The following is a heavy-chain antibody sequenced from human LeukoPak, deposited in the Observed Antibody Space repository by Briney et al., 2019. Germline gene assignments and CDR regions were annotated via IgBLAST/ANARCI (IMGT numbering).Heavy chain of an antibody. Sequence: ASVKVSCKASGYTFTSYSLHWARQAPGQRLEWMGWINAGNGNTKYSQKFQGRATFTRDTSASTAYVELSSLRSEDTAVYYCAREHSTSWSDLDYWGQGTLVTVSS. CDR2: INAGNGNT. CDR3: AREHSTSWSDLDY. D-gene: IGHD6-13*01. CDR1: GYTFTSYS. J-gene: IGHJ4*02. V-gene: IGHV1-3*01.